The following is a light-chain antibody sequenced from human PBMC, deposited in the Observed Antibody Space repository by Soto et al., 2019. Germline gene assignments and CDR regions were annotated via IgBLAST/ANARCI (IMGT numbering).Light chain of an antibody. CDR3: QQYGSTPPFT. Sequence: EIVLTQSPGTLSLSPGERATLSCRASQSVSSSYLAWYQQKPGQAPRLLIYGASSRATGIPDRFSGSGSGTDLTLTISRLAPEDFAVYYCQQYGSTPPFTFGPGTKVDIK. V-gene: IGKV3-20*01. CDR1: QSVSSSY. J-gene: IGKJ3*01. CDR2: GAS.